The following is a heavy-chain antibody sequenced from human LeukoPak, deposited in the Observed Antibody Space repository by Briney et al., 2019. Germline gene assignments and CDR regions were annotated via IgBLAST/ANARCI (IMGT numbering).Heavy chain of an antibody. CDR1: GGTFSNYA. CDR2: IIPIFGTA. D-gene: IGHD3-9*01. Sequence: GASVKVSCKASGGTFSNYAISWVRQAPGQGLEWMGGIIPIFGTANYAQKFQGRVTMTRDMSTSTVYMELSSLRSEDTAVYYCARPIDLEKHYDILTGYYSLNYWGQGTLVTVSS. V-gene: IGHV1-69*05. J-gene: IGHJ4*02. CDR3: ARPIDLEKHYDILTGYYSLNY.